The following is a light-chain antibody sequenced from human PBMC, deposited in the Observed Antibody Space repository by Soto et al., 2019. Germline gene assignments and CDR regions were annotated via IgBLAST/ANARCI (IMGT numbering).Light chain of an antibody. J-gene: IGKJ4*01. CDR1: QSVPSSY. CDR3: QQYGSSPLT. V-gene: IGKV3-20*01. CDR2: GAS. Sequence: ENVLTQSPGTLSLSPGERATLSCRVSQSVPSSYVGWYQQKPGQAPRLLIFGASRRATGIPDRFSGSGSGSDFTLTISRLEPEDFAVYYCQQYGSSPLTFGGGTNVEIK.